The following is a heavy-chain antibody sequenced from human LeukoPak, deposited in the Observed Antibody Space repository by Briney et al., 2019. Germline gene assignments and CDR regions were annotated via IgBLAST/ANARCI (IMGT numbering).Heavy chain of an antibody. CDR3: ARELRFVNAAMVSGGF. D-gene: IGHD5-18*01. V-gene: IGHV4-38-2*02. CDR2: IYHSGST. CDR1: GYSISSGYY. J-gene: IGHJ4*02. Sequence: SETLSLTCAVSGYSISSGYYWGWIRQPPGKGLEWIGSIYHSGSTYYNPSLKSRVTISVDTSKNQFSLRVNSVTAADTAVYYCARELRFVNAAMVSGGFWGQGALVTVSS.